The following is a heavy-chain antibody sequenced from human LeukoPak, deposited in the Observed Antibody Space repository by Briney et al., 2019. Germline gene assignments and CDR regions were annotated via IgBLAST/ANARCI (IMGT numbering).Heavy chain of an antibody. CDR3: AVRDGYNPSFDY. D-gene: IGHD5-24*01. CDR2: INPNSGGT. V-gene: IGHV1-2*02. J-gene: IGHJ4*02. Sequence: GASVKVSCKASGYTFTAYYMHWVRQAPGQGPEWMGWINPNSGGTNYAQKFQGRVTMTRDTSISTAYMELSRLRSDDTAVYYCAVRDGYNPSFDYWGQGTLVTVSS. CDR1: GYTFTAYY.